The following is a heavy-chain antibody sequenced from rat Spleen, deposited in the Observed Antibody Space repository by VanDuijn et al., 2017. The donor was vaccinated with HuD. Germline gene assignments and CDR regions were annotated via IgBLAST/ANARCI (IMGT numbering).Heavy chain of an antibody. CDR3: ARHWILVGYFDF. D-gene: IGHD2-5*01. J-gene: IGHJ2*01. Sequence: EVQLVESGGGLVQPGRSLKLSCAASGFTFSNSGMAWVRQAPTEGLEWVATINYDGSDNYYRESMKGRFTISRDNEKSTLYLHMDSLRSEATATYYCARHWILVGYFDFWSHGVLVTVSS. CDR2: INYDGSDN. CDR1: GFTFSNSG. V-gene: IGHV5-29*01.